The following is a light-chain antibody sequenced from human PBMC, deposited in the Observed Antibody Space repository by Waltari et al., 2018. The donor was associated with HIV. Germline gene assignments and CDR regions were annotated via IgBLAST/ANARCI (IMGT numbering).Light chain of an antibody. J-gene: IGLJ1*01. V-gene: IGLV3-19*01. CDR3: NSRDYSGRRYV. CDR2: GAG. CDR1: NLRNYF. Sequence: SSELTQDPAVSVALGQTIRITCQGDNLRNYFASWYQRTPGQAPLLVIYGAGNRPSGIPDRFSCSSSGNTASLTITGAQAEDEADYFCNSRDYSGRRYVFGPGTRVSVL.